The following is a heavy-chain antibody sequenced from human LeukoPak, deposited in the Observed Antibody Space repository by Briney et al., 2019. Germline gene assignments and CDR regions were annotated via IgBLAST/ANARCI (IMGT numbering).Heavy chain of an antibody. CDR1: GFTFSNYA. Sequence: GGSLRLSCAASGFTFSNYAMSWVRQAPGKGLEWVSAISGSGGSTYYADSVKGRFTISRDNSKNTLYLQMNSLRAEDTAVYYCAKGIRYYYYYMDVWGKGTTVTVSS. J-gene: IGHJ6*03. CDR2: ISGSGGST. CDR3: AKGIRYYYYYMDV. V-gene: IGHV3-23*01.